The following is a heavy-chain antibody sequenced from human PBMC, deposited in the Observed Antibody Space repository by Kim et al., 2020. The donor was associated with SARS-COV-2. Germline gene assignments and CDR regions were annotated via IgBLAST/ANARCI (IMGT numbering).Heavy chain of an antibody. V-gene: IGHV3-73*01. CDR2: VRNRARGYAT. J-gene: IGHJ1*01. D-gene: IGHD1-1*01. CDR3: SDASKKMPDTTGGH. Sequence: GGSLRLSCAASVFSFSDSDIHWVRQASGKGLEWVGQVRNRARGYATTYAASVQGRFTISRDDSKNTADLHMNSLKVEDTAFYYCSDASKKMPDTTGGHWG. CDR1: VFSFSDSD.